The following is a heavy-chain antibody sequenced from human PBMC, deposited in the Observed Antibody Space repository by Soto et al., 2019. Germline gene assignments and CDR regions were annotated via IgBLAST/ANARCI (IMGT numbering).Heavy chain of an antibody. CDR2: MNPNSGNT. CDR1: GYTFTSYD. J-gene: IGHJ5*02. V-gene: IGHV1-8*01. Sequence: QVPLVQSGAEVKKPGASVKVSCKASGYTFTSYDINWVRQATGQGLEWMGWMNPNSGNTGYAQKFQGRVTMTRNTSISTAYMELSSLRSEDTAVYYCARIHCSGGSCYSSWFDPWGQGTLVTVSS. CDR3: ARIHCSGGSCYSSWFDP. D-gene: IGHD2-15*01.